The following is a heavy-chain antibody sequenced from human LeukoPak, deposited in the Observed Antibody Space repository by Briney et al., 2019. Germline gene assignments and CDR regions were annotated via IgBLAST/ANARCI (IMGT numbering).Heavy chain of an antibody. D-gene: IGHD6-19*01. CDR2: INHSGST. J-gene: IGHJ2*01. CDR3: AREVIAVAGAPHFDL. CDR1: GGSFSGYY. Sequence: SETLSLTCAVYGGSFSGYYWSWIRQPPGKGLEWIGEINHSGSTNYNPSLKSRVTISVDTSKNQFSLKLSSVTAADSAVYYCAREVIAVAGAPHFDLWGRGTLVTVSS. V-gene: IGHV4-34*01.